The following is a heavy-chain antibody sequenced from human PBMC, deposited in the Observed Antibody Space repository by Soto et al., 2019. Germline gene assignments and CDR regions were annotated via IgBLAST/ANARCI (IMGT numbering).Heavy chain of an antibody. V-gene: IGHV1-18*01. Sequence: ASVKVSCKASGYTFTSYGISWVRQAPGQGLEWMGWISAYNGNTNYAQKLQGRVTMTTDTSTSTAYMELRSLRSDDTAVYYCARDAHCSSTSCYNWFDPWGQGTLVTVSS. CDR3: ARDAHCSSTSCYNWFDP. J-gene: IGHJ5*02. CDR1: GYTFTSYG. CDR2: ISAYNGNT. D-gene: IGHD2-2*01.